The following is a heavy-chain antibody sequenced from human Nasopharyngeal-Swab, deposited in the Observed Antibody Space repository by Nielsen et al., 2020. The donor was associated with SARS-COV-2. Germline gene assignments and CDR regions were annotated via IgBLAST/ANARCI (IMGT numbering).Heavy chain of an antibody. CDR2: ISSSSSTI. CDR3: ARLSGTHY. Sequence: GGSLRLSCAASGFTFSSYRMNWVRQAPGKGLEWVSYISSSSSTIYYADSVKGRFTISRDNAKNSLYLQMNSLRAEDTAVYYCARLSGTHYWGQGTLVTVSS. D-gene: IGHD1-1*01. CDR1: GFTFSSYR. J-gene: IGHJ4*02. V-gene: IGHV3-48*04.